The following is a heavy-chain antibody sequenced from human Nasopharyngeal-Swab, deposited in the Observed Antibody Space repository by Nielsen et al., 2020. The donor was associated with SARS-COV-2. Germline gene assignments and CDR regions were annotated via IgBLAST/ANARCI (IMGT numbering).Heavy chain of an antibody. J-gene: IGHJ4*02. CDR3: AKDIGDGYNQYYFDY. D-gene: IGHD5-24*01. CDR1: GFTFDDYA. CDR2: ISWNSGSI. V-gene: IGHV3-9*01. Sequence: SLKISCAASGFTFDDYAMHWVWQAPGKGLEWVSGISWNSGSIGYADSVKGRFTISRDNAKNSLYLQMNSLRAEDTALYYCAKDIGDGYNQYYFDYWGQGTLVTVSS.